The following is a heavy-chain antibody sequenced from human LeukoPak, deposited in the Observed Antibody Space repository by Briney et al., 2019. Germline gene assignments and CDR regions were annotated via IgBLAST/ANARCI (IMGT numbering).Heavy chain of an antibody. V-gene: IGHV4-4*07. D-gene: IGHD3-10*01. J-gene: IGHJ3*02. Sequence: SETLSLTCTASGGSISSYYWSWIRQPAGKGLEWIGRIYTSGSTNYNPSLKSRVTMSVDTSKNQFSLKLSSVTAADTAVYYCAREALWFGEYDAFDIWGQGTMVTVSS. CDR2: IYTSGST. CDR1: GGSISSYY. CDR3: AREALWFGEYDAFDI.